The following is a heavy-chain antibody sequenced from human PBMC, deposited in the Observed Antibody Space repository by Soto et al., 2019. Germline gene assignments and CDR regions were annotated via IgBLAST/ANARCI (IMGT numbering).Heavy chain of an antibody. CDR2: ISYDGSNK. CDR3: AKQVVPHTNAFDM. Sequence: VQLLESGGDLVQPGRSLRLSCAASGFTFSSYGIHWVRQAPGKGLEWVAVISYDGSNKYYADSVKGRFTISRDNSKNTLYLQMNSLRAEDTAVYYCAKQVVPHTNAFDMWGQGTMVTVSS. V-gene: IGHV3-30*18. J-gene: IGHJ3*02. CDR1: GFTFSSYG. D-gene: IGHD2-2*01.